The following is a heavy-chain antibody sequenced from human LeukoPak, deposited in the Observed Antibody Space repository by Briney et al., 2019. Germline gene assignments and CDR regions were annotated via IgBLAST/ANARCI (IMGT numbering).Heavy chain of an antibody. CDR2: TKQDGSEK. CDR3: AREWQGGIAAAGTRIEGDY. V-gene: IGHV3-7*01. D-gene: IGHD6-13*01. J-gene: IGHJ4*02. CDR1: GFSVSGYW. Sequence: LPGGSLRLSCAVSGFSVSGYWMTWVRQAPGKGLEWVANTKQDGSEKNYVDSVKGRFTISRDNAENSLFLQMNSLRVEDTAVYYCAREWQGGIAAAGTRIEGDYWGQGTLVAVSS.